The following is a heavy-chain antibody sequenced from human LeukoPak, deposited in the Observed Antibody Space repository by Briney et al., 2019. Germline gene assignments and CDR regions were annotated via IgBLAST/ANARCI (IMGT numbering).Heavy chain of an antibody. J-gene: IGHJ4*02. CDR3: ARAPRFPMSSFFDY. Sequence: SETLSLTCTVSGGSISSSSYYWGWLRQPPGKGLEWIGSIYYSGSTYYNPSLKSRVTISVDTSKNQFSLKLSSVTAADTAVYYCARAPRFPMSSFFDYWAREPWSPSPQ. D-gene: IGHD3-10*02. CDR1: GGSISSSSYY. V-gene: IGHV4-39*07. CDR2: IYYSGST.